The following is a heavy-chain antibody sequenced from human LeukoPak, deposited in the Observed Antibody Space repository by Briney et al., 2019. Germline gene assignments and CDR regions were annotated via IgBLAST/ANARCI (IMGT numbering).Heavy chain of an antibody. D-gene: IGHD5-24*01. CDR2: IYYSGSS. Sequence: SETLSFTCSVSGGSISSSSSYWGWIRQPPGKGLEWIGSIYYSGSSFDNPALKSRVTISVDTSKNHFSLKLSSVTAADTAVYYCARHRSGWLQSSFDYWGQGTLVTVSS. J-gene: IGHJ4*02. CDR3: ARHRSGWLQSSFDY. CDR1: GGSISSSSSY. V-gene: IGHV4-39*01.